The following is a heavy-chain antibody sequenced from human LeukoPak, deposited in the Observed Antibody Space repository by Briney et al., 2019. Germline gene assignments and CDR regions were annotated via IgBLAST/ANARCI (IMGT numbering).Heavy chain of an antibody. V-gene: IGHV3-33*01. CDR1: GFTFSSYG. D-gene: IGHD3-22*01. CDR3: AGGDYYDSSGPIDY. Sequence: GGSLRLSCAASGFTFSSYGMHWVRQAPGKGLEWVAVIWYDGSNKYYADSVEGRFTISRDNSKNTLYLQMNSLRAEDTAVDYCAGGDYYDSSGPIDYWGQGTLVTVSS. J-gene: IGHJ4*02. CDR2: IWYDGSNK.